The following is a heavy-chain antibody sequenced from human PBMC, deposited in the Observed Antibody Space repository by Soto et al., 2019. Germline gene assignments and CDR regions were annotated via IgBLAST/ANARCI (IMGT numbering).Heavy chain of an antibody. CDR3: ARGVVVPDAIRACMDV. CDR2: INHSGST. D-gene: IGHD2-2*01. Sequence: SETLSLTCAVYGGSFSGYYWSWIRQPPGKGLEWIGEINHSGSTNYNPSLKSRVTISVDTSKNQFSLKLSSVTAADTAVYYCARGVVVPDAIRACMDVWGQGTTVTVSS. V-gene: IGHV4-34*01. J-gene: IGHJ6*02. CDR1: GGSFSGYY.